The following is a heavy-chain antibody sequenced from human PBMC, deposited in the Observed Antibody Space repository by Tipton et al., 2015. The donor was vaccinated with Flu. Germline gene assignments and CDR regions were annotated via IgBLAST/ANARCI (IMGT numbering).Heavy chain of an antibody. J-gene: IGHJ4*02. CDR3: ARRGAVLLFDY. CDR2: IYHSGST. CDR1: GASLSSGYSY. D-gene: IGHD3-10*01. V-gene: IGHV4-38-2*02. Sequence: TLSLTCSVSGASLSSGYSYWSWVRQPAGKGLEWIGSIYHSGSTYYNPSLKSRVTISVDTSKNQFSLKLSSVTAADTAVYYCARRGAVLLFDYWGQGTLVTVSS.